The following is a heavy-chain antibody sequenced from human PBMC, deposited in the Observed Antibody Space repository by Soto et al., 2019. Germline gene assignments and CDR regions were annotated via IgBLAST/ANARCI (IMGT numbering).Heavy chain of an antibody. J-gene: IGHJ3*02. CDR3: ARDLRVYNWNRGIGAGAGDAFDI. CDR1: GGSISSYY. V-gene: IGHV4-59*01. Sequence: LSLTCTVSGGSISSYYWSWIRQPPGKGLEWIGYIYYSGSTNYNPSLKSRVTISVDTSKNQFSLKLSSVTAADTAVYYCARDLRVYNWNRGIGAGAGDAFDIWGQGTMVTVSS. D-gene: IGHD1-20*01. CDR2: IYYSGST.